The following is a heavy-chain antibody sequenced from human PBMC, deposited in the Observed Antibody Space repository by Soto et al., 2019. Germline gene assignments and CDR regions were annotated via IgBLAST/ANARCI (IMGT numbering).Heavy chain of an antibody. V-gene: IGHV3-30-3*01. D-gene: IGHD3-22*01. CDR3: ARDYYYDGKGYFDY. CDR1: GFTFSSFA. J-gene: IGHJ4*02. Sequence: QVQLVESGGGVVQPGRSLRLSCAASGFTFSSFAMHWVRQAPGKGLEWVAIISYDGNNKYYAGSVKGRFTISRDNSKYTLYLQMNSLRPEDTAVYYCARDYYYDGKGYFDYWVQGTLVTVSS. CDR2: ISYDGNNK.